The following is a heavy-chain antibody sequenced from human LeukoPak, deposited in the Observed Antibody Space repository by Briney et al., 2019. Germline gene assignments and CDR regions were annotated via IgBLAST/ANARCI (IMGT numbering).Heavy chain of an antibody. CDR3: ARGRSYGLDFDS. CDR1: GVSINTCCYY. D-gene: IGHD5-18*01. CDR2: KYYSGST. V-gene: IGHV4-61*01. J-gene: IGHJ4*02. Sequence: SETLSLTCDVSGVSINTCCYYWTWIRQPPGKGLEWIGYKYYSGSTRYNSSLRSRLTISLDSSKNQSSLRLTSVTAADTAVYYCARGRSYGLDFDSWGPGTLVIVSS.